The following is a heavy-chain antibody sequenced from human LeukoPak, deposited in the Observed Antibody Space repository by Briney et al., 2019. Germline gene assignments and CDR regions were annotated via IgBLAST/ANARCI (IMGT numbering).Heavy chain of an antibody. V-gene: IGHV4-39*01. D-gene: IGHD1-26*01. J-gene: IGHJ4*02. CDR2: MYYDGSS. Sequence: SETLSLTCTVSGGSINSGTFYWGWIRQPPGKGLEWIGSMYYDGSSYYNPSLKSRDTTSVDTSKNQFSLKLTSVTAADTAVYFCARRSDSGSDDGEDYFDYWGQGTLVTVSS. CDR1: GGSINSGTFY. CDR3: ARRSDSGSDDGEDYFDY.